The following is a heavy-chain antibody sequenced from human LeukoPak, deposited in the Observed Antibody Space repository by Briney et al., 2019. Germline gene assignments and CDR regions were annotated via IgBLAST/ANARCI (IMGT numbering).Heavy chain of an antibody. CDR3: VRGYHSFDM. J-gene: IGHJ3*02. V-gene: IGHV3-72*01. D-gene: IGHD2-2*01. CDR2: NRNKANSYTT. CDR1: GFTFSDHY. Sequence: ESGGGLVQPGGSLRLSCVASGFTFSDHYMDWVRQAPGKALEWVARNRNKANSYTTEYAASVKGRFTISRDDSKNSLYLQMNSLETEDTAMYYCVRGYHSFDMWGQGTMVTISS.